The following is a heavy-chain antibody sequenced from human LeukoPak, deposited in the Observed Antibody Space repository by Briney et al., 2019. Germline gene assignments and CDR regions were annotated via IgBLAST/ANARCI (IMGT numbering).Heavy chain of an antibody. V-gene: IGHV3-33*01. D-gene: IGHD3-10*01. CDR3: ARDVLLWFGELPAY. Sequence: GGSLRLSCAASGFTFSSYGMHWVRQAPGKGLEWVAVIWYDGSNKYYADSVKGRFTISRDNSKNTLHLQMNSLRAEDTAVYYCARDVLLWFGELPAYWGQGTLVTVSS. CDR2: IWYDGSNK. J-gene: IGHJ4*02. CDR1: GFTFSSYG.